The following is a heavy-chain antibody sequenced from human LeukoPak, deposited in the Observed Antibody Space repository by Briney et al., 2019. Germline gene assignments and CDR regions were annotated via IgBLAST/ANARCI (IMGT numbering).Heavy chain of an antibody. CDR1: GYSISSGYY. CDR3: AREHLGYCSGGSCYGDAFDI. D-gene: IGHD2-15*01. Sequence: PSETLSLTCTVSGYSISSGYYWGWIRQPPGKGLEWIGSIYHSGSTYYNPSLKSRVTISVDTSKNQFSLELSSVTAADTAVYYCAREHLGYCSGGSCYGDAFDIWGQGTMVTVSS. V-gene: IGHV4-38-2*02. CDR2: IYHSGST. J-gene: IGHJ3*02.